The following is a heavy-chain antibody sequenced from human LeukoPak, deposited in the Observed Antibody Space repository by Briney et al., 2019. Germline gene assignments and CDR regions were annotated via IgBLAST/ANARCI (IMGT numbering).Heavy chain of an antibody. D-gene: IGHD5-18*01. CDR3: ARAYTYGLNY. V-gene: IGHV1-46*01. CDR1: GYTFTHYD. J-gene: IGHJ4*02. CDR2: INPSGGST. Sequence: ASVKVSCKASGYTFTHYDMHWVRQVPGQGLEWMGTINPSGGSTSYAQKFQGRVTMTRDTSTSTVYMELSSLRTEDTAVFYCARAYTYGLNYWGQGTLVTVSS.